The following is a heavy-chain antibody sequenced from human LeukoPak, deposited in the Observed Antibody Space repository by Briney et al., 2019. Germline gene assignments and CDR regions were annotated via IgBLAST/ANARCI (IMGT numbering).Heavy chain of an antibody. CDR2: MNPNSGNT. CDR3: ARGVLRYFDWLLHYYCYGMDV. V-gene: IGHV1-8*01. Sequence: ASVKVSCKASGYTFTSYDINWVRQATGQGLEWMGWMNPNSGNTGYAQKFQGRVTMTRNTSISTAYMELSSLRSEDTAVYYCARGVLRYFDWLLHYYCYGMDVWGQGTTVTVSS. J-gene: IGHJ6*02. D-gene: IGHD3-9*01. CDR1: GYTFTSYD.